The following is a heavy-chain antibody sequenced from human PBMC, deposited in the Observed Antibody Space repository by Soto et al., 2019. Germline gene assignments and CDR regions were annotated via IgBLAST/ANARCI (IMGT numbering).Heavy chain of an antibody. J-gene: IGHJ4*02. V-gene: IGHV4-39*07. CDR3: ARGVVMITFGGVIVKTTYFDY. CDR1: GGSISSGGSY. CDR2: FQYSGNA. Sequence: SETLSLTCSVSGGSISSGGSYWCWIRQPPGEGLEWIGSFQYSGNAYYNPSLKSRVTISVDTSKNQFSLKLSSVTAADTAVYYCARGVVMITFGGVIVKTTYFDYWGQGTLVTVSS. D-gene: IGHD3-16*02.